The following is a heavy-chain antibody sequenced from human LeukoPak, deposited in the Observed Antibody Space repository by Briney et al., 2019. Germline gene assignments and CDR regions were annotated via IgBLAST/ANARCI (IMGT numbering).Heavy chain of an antibody. CDR1: GFTFSDYY. D-gene: IGHD4/OR15-4a*01. V-gene: IGHV3-11*01. Sequence: PGGSLRLSCAASGFTFSDYYMSWIRQAPGKGLEWVSYISSSGSTIYYADSVKGRFTISRDNSKNTLYLQMNSLRAEDTAVYYCARRAGAYSHPYDYWGQGTLVTVSS. CDR2: ISSSGSTI. CDR3: ARRAGAYSHPYDY. J-gene: IGHJ4*02.